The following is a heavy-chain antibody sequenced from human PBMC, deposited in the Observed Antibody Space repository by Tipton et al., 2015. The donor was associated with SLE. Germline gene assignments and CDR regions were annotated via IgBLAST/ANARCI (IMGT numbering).Heavy chain of an antibody. J-gene: IGHJ4*02. CDR3: ARGDSGWYFDY. CDR2: IHDSGAT. CDR1: GGSIRSGDYY. Sequence: LRLSCTVSGGSIRSGDYYWSWIRQHPGKGLEWIGYIHDSGATFYNPSLRSRSAISVDTSQNQFSLRLTSATAAGTAVYYCARGDSGWYFDYWGQGTLVTVSS. D-gene: IGHD6-19*01. V-gene: IGHV4-30-4*01.